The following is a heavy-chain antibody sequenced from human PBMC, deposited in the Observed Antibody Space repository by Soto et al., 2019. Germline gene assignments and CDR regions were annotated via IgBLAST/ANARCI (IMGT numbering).Heavy chain of an antibody. D-gene: IGHD5-12*01. CDR2: IYYSGST. J-gene: IGHJ4*02. CDR1: GGSISSYY. V-gene: IGHV4-59*01. Sequence: SETLSLTCTVSGGSISSYYWSWIRQPPGKGLEWIGYIYYSGSTNYNPSLKSRVTISVDTSKNQFPLKLSSVTAADTAVYYCARGDYGYNDYWGQGTLVTVSS. CDR3: ARGDYGYNDY.